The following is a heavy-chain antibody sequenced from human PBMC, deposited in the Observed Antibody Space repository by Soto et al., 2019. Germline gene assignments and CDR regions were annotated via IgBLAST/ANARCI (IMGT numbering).Heavy chain of an antibody. CDR1: GGNRYT. CDR2: IIPMFGIA. J-gene: IGHJ6*02. D-gene: IGHD2-2*01. V-gene: IGHV1-69*08. CDR3: ARDSGRSDVVPAAISAMDV. Sequence: QVQLVQSGAEVKKPGSSVKVSCKGSGGNRYTITWVRQAPGQGLEWMGRIIPMFGIATHAQNFQGRVTIRADKSTSTAYMELSSLRSEDTAVYYCARDSGRSDVVPAAISAMDVWGQGTTVTVSS.